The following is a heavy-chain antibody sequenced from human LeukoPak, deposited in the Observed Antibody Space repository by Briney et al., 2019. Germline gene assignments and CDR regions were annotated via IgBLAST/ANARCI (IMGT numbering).Heavy chain of an antibody. CDR1: GFTFSDYY. J-gene: IGHJ4*02. D-gene: IGHD3-10*01. Sequence: GGSLRLSCAASGFTFSDYYMSWIRQAPGKGLKWVSYISSSGSTIYYADSVKGRFTISRDNAKNSLYLQMNSLRAEDTAVYYCARDNSVQRLLWFGELFPYYFDYWGQGTLVTVSS. V-gene: IGHV3-11*01. CDR2: ISSSGSTI. CDR3: ARDNSVQRLLWFGELFPYYFDY.